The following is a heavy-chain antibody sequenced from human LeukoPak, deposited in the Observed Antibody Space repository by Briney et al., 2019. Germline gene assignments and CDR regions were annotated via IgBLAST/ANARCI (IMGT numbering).Heavy chain of an antibody. CDR2: ISSSGSTI. Sequence: PGGSLRLSCAASGFTFSSYEMNWVRQAPGKGLEWVSYISSSGSTIYYADSVKGRFTISRDNSKNSLYLQMNSLRTEDTALYYCAKAIRGKDAFDIWGQGTMVTVSS. V-gene: IGHV3-48*03. D-gene: IGHD6-25*01. CDR1: GFTFSSYE. CDR3: AKAIRGKDAFDI. J-gene: IGHJ3*02.